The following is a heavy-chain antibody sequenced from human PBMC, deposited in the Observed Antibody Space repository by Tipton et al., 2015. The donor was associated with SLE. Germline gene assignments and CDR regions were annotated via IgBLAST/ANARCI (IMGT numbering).Heavy chain of an antibody. CDR1: GGSISSGSYY. D-gene: IGHD3-22*01. J-gene: IGHJ4*02. CDR3: ARAHRYYYDSSYFDY. CDR2: IYTSGST. Sequence: TLSLTCTVSGGSISSGSYYWSWIRQPAGKGLEWIGRIYTSGSTNYNPSLKSRVTISVDTSKNQFSLKLSSVTAADTAVYYCARAHRYYYDSSYFDYWGQGTLVTVSS. V-gene: IGHV4-61*02.